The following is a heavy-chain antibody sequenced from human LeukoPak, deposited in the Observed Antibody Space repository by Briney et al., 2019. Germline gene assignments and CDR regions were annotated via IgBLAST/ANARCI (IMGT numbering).Heavy chain of an antibody. CDR1: GFTFSSYG. D-gene: IGHD1-1*01. J-gene: IGHJ4*02. Sequence: GGSLRLSCAASGFTFSSYGMHWVRQAPGKGLEWVAVISYDGSNKYYADSVKGRFTISRDNSKNTLYLQMNSLRAEDTAVYYCAKVYHHAYNHFDYWGQGTLVTVSS. CDR2: ISYDGSNK. V-gene: IGHV3-30*18. CDR3: AKVYHHAYNHFDY.